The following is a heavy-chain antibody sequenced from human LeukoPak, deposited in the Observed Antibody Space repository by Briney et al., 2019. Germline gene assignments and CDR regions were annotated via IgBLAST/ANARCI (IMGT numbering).Heavy chain of an antibody. Sequence: AETLSLTCTVSGVSISNYYWTWIRQPPGEGLEWIGDIYYSGSTNYNPSLKRRLTISLDNYKNQFSLTENSVNAADTAVYYCVRAPQWASAGTFDYWGQGTLVTVSS. CDR1: GVSISNYY. J-gene: IGHJ4*02. CDR2: IYYSGST. D-gene: IGHD6-13*01. CDR3: VRAPQWASAGTFDY. V-gene: IGHV4-59*01.